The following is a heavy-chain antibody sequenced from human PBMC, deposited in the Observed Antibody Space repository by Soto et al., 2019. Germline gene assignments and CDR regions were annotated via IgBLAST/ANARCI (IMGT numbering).Heavy chain of an antibody. CDR3: ARGQDCSGGSCYDWFDP. Sequence: QVQLVQSGAEVKKPGSSVKVSCKASGGTFSSYAISWVRQAPGQGLEWMGGIIPIFGTANCAQKFQGRVTITADESTSTAYMELSSLRSEDTAVYYCARGQDCSGGSCYDWFDPWGQGTLVTVSS. V-gene: IGHV1-69*01. CDR1: GGTFSSYA. D-gene: IGHD2-15*01. CDR2: IIPIFGTA. J-gene: IGHJ5*02.